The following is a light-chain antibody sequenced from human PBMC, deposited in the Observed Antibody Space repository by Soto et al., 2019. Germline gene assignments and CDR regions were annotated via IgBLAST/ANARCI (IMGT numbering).Light chain of an antibody. J-gene: IGKJ1*01. CDR2: AAS. CDR1: QSISTY. CDR3: QQSYSTPWT. V-gene: IGKV1-39*01. Sequence: DIQMTQSPSSLPASVGDRVTLTCRASQSISTYLNWYQQKPGKAPKLLIYAASSLQSGVPSRFSGSGSGTDFTLTISSLQPEDFATYYCQQSYSTPWTFGQGTKVDIK.